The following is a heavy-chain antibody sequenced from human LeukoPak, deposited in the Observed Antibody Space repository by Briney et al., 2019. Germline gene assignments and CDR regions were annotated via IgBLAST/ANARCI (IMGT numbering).Heavy chain of an antibody. CDR2: INHSGST. CDR3: ARESSSTRFIDY. V-gene: IGHV4-34*01. Sequence: PSETLPLTCAVYGGSFSGYYWSWIRQPPGKGLEWIGEINHSGSTNYNPSLKSRVTISVDTSKNQFSLKLSSVTAADTAVYYCARESSSTRFIDYWGQGTLVTVSS. D-gene: IGHD2-2*01. J-gene: IGHJ4*02. CDR1: GGSFSGYY.